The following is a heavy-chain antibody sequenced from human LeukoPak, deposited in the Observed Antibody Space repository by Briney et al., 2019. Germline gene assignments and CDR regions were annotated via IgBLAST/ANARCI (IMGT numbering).Heavy chain of an antibody. Sequence: ASVKVSCKASGYTFTSYGISWVRQAPGQGLKWMGWISAYSGNTNYAQKLQGRVTMTTDTSTSTAYMELRSLRSDDTAVYYCARIVVVPAINLFDYWGQGTLVTVSS. D-gene: IGHD2-2*01. V-gene: IGHV1-18*01. J-gene: IGHJ4*02. CDR3: ARIVVVPAINLFDY. CDR2: ISAYSGNT. CDR1: GYTFTSYG.